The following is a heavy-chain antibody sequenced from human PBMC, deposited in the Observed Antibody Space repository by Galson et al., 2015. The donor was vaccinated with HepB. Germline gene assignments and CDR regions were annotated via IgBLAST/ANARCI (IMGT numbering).Heavy chain of an antibody. CDR2: ISYDGSNK. Sequence: SLRLSCAASGFTFSSYAMHWVRQAPGKGLEWVAVISYDGSNKYYADSVKGRFTISRDNSKNTLYLQMNSLRAEDTAVYYCVTHEDIVVVPAAMLYDYWGQGTLVTVSS. J-gene: IGHJ4*02. CDR3: VTHEDIVVVPAAMLYDY. CDR1: GFTFSSYA. V-gene: IGHV3-30-3*01. D-gene: IGHD2-2*01.